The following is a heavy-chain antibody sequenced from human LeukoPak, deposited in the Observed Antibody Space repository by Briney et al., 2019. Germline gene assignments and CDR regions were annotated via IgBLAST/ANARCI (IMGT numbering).Heavy chain of an antibody. Sequence: ASVKVSCKASGYTFTSYYMHWLRQAPGQGLEWMGIINPSGGSTSYAQKFQGRVTMTRDTSTSTVYMELSSLRSEDTAVYYCARALSSWYRIDYWGQGTLVTVSS. V-gene: IGHV1-46*01. D-gene: IGHD6-13*01. CDR2: INPSGGST. J-gene: IGHJ4*02. CDR1: GYTFTSYY. CDR3: ARALSSWYRIDY.